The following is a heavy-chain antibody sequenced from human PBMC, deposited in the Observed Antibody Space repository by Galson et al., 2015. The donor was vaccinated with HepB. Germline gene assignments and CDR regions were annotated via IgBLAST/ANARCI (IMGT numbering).Heavy chain of an antibody. J-gene: IGHJ4*02. Sequence: SLRLSCAASGFTVSSNYMSWVRQAPGKGLEWVSVIYSGGSTYYADSVKGRFTISRDNSKNTLYLQMNSLRAEDTAVYYCARSPNYDISHFDYWGQGTLVTVSS. CDR3: ARSPNYDISHFDY. CDR1: GFTVSSNY. D-gene: IGHD3-16*01. V-gene: IGHV3-53*01. CDR2: IYSGGST.